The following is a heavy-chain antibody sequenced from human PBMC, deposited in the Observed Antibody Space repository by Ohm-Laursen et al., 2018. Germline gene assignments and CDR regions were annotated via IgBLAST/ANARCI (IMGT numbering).Heavy chain of an antibody. CDR3: ARDFGWGWDY. CDR1: GFTFSNNG. V-gene: IGHV3-7*01. Sequence: GSLRLSCTASGFTFSNNGMHWVRQAPGKGLEWLANIAPDGGAKYYVDSVKGRFTMSRDNTKSSLYLQMYGLRAEDTAVYYCARDFGWGWDYWGQGSLVTVSS. D-gene: IGHD6-19*01. CDR2: IAPDGGAK. J-gene: IGHJ4*02.